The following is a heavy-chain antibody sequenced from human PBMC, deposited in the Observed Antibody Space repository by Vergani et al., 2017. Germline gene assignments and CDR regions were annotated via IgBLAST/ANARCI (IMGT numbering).Heavy chain of an antibody. D-gene: IGHD6-13*01. CDR3: ARVGPSTQQLAPAEYFQH. Sequence: QVQLVQSGAEVKKPGASVKVSCKASGYTFTSYGTSWVRQAPGQGLEWMGWISAYNGNTNYAQKLQGRVTMTTDTSTSTAYMELRSLRSDDTAVYYCARVGPSTQQLAPAEYFQHWGQGTLVTVSS. CDR1: GYTFTSYG. V-gene: IGHV1-18*04. CDR2: ISAYNGNT. J-gene: IGHJ1*01.